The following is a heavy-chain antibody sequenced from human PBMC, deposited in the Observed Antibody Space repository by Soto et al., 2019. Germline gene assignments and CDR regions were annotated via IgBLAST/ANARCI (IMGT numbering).Heavy chain of an antibody. CDR3: ARDGQGGGGWYEDYYMDV. CDR1: GFTFSSYS. Sequence: EVQLVESGGGLVKPGGSLRLSCAASGFTFSSYSMNWVRQAPGKGLEWVSSISSSSSYIYYADSVKGRFTISRDNAKNSLYLQMNSLRAEDTAVYYCARDGQGGGGWYEDYYMDVWGKGTTVTVSS. J-gene: IGHJ6*03. D-gene: IGHD6-19*01. V-gene: IGHV3-21*01. CDR2: ISSSSSYI.